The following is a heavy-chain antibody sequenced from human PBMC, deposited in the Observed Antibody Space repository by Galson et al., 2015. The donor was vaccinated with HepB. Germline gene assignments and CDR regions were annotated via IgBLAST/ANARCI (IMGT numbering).Heavy chain of an antibody. CDR2: IYHSGST. CDR3: ARDVNSGSYHNWFDP. D-gene: IGHD1-26*01. CDR1: GGSISSSNW. V-gene: IGHV4-4*02. J-gene: IGHJ5*02. Sequence: ETLSLTCAVSGGSISSSNWWSWVRQPPGKGLEWIGEIYHSGSTNYNPSLKSRVTISVDKSKNQFSLKLSSVTAADTAVYYCARDVNSGSYHNWFDPWGQGTLVTVSS.